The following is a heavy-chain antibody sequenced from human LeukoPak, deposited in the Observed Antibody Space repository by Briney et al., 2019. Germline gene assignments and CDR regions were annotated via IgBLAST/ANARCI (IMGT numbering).Heavy chain of an antibody. Sequence: GGSLRLSCAASGFTFSSSAMSWVRQAPGKGLEWVGRIKSKTAGGITDYAAPVKGRFTISRDDSENTLYLKMNSVKTEDIGVYYCTTGGSGTGPLDYWGQGTLVTVSS. D-gene: IGHD6-13*01. CDR1: GFTFSSSA. J-gene: IGHJ4*02. V-gene: IGHV3-15*05. CDR2: IKSKTAGGIT. CDR3: TTGGSGTGPLDY.